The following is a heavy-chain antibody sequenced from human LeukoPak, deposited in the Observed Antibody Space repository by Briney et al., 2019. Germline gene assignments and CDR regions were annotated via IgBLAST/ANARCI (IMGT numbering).Heavy chain of an antibody. CDR1: GFTFSTSW. CDR2: INRDGSRT. CDR3: ARVEASGYDYGAFDY. D-gene: IGHD5-12*01. Sequence: GGSLRLACAASGFTFSTSWMHWVRQAPGKGLVWVSHINRDGSRTTYADSVKGRFTISRDNAKNSLYLQMNSLRAEDTAVYYCARVEASGYDYGAFDYWGQGTLVTVSS. J-gene: IGHJ4*02. V-gene: IGHV3-74*01.